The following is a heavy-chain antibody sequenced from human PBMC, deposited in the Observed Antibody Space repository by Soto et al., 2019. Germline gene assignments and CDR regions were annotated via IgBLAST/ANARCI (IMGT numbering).Heavy chain of an antibody. CDR2: IYPSDSDT. J-gene: IGHJ4*02. Sequence: GESLKISCQGSGYTFTTYWIAWVRHMPGKGLEWMGIIYPSDSDTRYSPSFQGQVTISADKSISTAYLQWSSLKASDIARYYCARLYGGQLDYWGQGTLVTVSS. CDR1: GYTFTTYW. CDR3: ARLYGGQLDY. V-gene: IGHV5-51*01. D-gene: IGHD4-17*01.